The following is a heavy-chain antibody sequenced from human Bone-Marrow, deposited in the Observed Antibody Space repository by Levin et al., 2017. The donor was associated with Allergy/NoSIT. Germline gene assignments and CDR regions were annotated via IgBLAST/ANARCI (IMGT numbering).Heavy chain of an antibody. CDR1: PFTFPNYW. CDR2: IDPSDSYT. D-gene: IGHD3-3*01. V-gene: IGHV5-10-1*01. CDR3: ATRDYDFWN. J-gene: IGHJ4*02. Sequence: MAGGSLRLSCQGSPFTFPNYWINWVRQMPGKGLEWLARIDPSDSYTDYIPSLQGRVTVSFDKDSNTAYLQWSSLEASDSAMYYCATRDYDFWNWGQGTLVTVSS.